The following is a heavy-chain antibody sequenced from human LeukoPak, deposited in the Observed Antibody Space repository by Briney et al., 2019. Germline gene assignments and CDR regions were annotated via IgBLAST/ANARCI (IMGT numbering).Heavy chain of an antibody. Sequence: GESLKISCKGSGYSFSSYWIGWVRQMPGKGLEWMGIIYPGDSDTRYSPSFQGQVTISADKSISTAYLQWSSLKASDTAMYYCARLSGSWYRGDAFDIWGQGTMVTVSS. CDR3: ARLSGSWYRGDAFDI. V-gene: IGHV5-51*01. D-gene: IGHD6-13*01. J-gene: IGHJ3*02. CDR1: GYSFSSYW. CDR2: IYPGDSDT.